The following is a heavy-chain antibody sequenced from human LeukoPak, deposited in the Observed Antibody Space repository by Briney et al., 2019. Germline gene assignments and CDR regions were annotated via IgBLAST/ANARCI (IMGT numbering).Heavy chain of an antibody. D-gene: IGHD1-1*01. CDR1: GFTFSSYW. CDR3: ARPLSSNCRIDP. CDR2: INFDGSST. Sequence: GGSLRLSCAASGFTFSSYWMHWVRQAPGKGLVWVSRINFDGSSTTYADSVKGRFAISRDNAKNTLYLQMNSLRVEDTAVYYCARPLSSNCRIDPWGQGTLVTVSS. V-gene: IGHV3-74*01. J-gene: IGHJ5*02.